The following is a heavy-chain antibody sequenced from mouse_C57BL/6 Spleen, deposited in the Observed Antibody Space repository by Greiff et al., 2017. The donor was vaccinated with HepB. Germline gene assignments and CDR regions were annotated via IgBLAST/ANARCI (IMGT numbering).Heavy chain of an antibody. Sequence: EVKVEESGGGLVQPGGSLKLSCAASGFTFSDYGMAWVRQAPRKGPEWVAFISNLANSIYYADTVTGRFTIARENAKNTLYLEMSSLRSEDTAMYYCARKGDYCGSSYWYYGVWGTGITVTVA. CDR3: ARKGDYCGSSYWYYGV. J-gene: IGHJ1*03. CDR1: GFTFSDYG. D-gene: IGHD1-1*01. V-gene: IGHV5-15*04. CDR2: ISNLANSI.